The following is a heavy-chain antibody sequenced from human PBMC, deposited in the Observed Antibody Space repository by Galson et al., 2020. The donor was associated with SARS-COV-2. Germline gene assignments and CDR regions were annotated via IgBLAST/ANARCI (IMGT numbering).Heavy chain of an antibody. CDR1: GGSIRRGFHY. V-gene: IGHV4-61*02. D-gene: IGHD1-26*01. J-gene: IGHJ6*03. Sequence: SETLSLTCTVSGGSIRRGFHYWSWIRQSAEKGLEWIGRLYISGSTNYNPSLKSRLTLSVDTSRNQFYLNLDSVTAADTAVYYCAGGSCTGGRCYLDVWGNGTTVTVSS. CDR2: LYISGST. CDR3: AGGSCTGGRCYLDV.